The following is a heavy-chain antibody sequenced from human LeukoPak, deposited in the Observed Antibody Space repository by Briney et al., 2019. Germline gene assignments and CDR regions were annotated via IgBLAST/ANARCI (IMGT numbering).Heavy chain of an antibody. CDR3: ARRYSSGFYYFDY. J-gene: IGHJ4*02. CDR2: IYHSGST. V-gene: IGHV4-4*02. D-gene: IGHD6-19*01. CDR1: GGSISSSNW. Sequence: SETLSLTCAVSGGSISSSNWWSWVRQPPGKGLEWIGEIYHSGSTNYNPSLKSRVTISVDKSKNQFSLKLSSVTAADTAVYYCARRYSSGFYYFDYWGQGALVTVSS.